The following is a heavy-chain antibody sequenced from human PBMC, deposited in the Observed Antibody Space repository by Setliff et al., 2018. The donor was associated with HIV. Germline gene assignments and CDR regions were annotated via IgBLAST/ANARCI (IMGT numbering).Heavy chain of an antibody. CDR3: ARTPERSYGSGSIPNRFDY. J-gene: IGHJ4*02. CDR1: GYTLTELS. D-gene: IGHD3-10*01. V-gene: IGHV1-24*01. CDR2: FDPEQSET. Sequence: ASVKVSCKVSGYTLTELSVHWVRQAPGNGLEWMGGFDPEQSETVYAQRFQGRVTLTTDTPTSTAYMELRSLTSDDTAVYYCARTPERSYGSGSIPNRFDYWGQGTLVTVSS.